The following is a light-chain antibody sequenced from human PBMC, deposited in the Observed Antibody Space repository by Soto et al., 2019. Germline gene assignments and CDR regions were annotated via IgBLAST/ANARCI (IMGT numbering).Light chain of an antibody. CDR1: QSVSSY. V-gene: IGKV3-11*01. Sequence: EIVLTQSPATLSLSPGERATLSCRASQSVSSYLTWYQQKPGQAPRLLIYDASNRATGIPARFSGSGSGTDFTLTISSLEPEDFAVYYCQQRNSWPPALGQGTKLGSN. CDR2: DAS. CDR3: QQRNSWPPA. J-gene: IGKJ2*01.